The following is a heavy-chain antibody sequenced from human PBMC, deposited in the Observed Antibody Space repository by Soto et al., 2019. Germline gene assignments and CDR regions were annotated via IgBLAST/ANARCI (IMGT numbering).Heavy chain of an antibody. V-gene: IGHV1-69*02. CDR1: GGTFIRYS. CDR3: ARAGDYSSSSENFCFKNV. J-gene: IGHJ6*04. CDR2: IIPVLDVV. Sequence: QLQLVQSGADVKEPGSSVTVSCMTSGGTFIRYSASWIRQAPGQGLEWMGRIIPVLDVVNYVQVFQGRVTITVDGRTNIAYMVLRGVTSEDTALYFCARAGDYSSSSENFCFKNVRGSGTRVAVSS. D-gene: IGHD6-6*01.